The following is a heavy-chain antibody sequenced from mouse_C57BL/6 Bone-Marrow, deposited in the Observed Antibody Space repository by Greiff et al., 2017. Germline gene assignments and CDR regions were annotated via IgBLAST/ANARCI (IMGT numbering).Heavy chain of an antibody. V-gene: IGHV14-4*01. CDR2: IDPENGDT. J-gene: IGHJ3*01. D-gene: IGHD2-3*01. CDR3: TTWDGGFAY. Sequence: VQLQQSGAELVRPGASVKLSCTASGFNIKDDYMHWVKQRPEQGLEWIGWIDPENGDTEYASKFQGKAPITADTSSNTAYLQLSSLTSEDTAVYYCTTWDGGFAYWGQGTLVTVSA. CDR1: GFNIKDDY.